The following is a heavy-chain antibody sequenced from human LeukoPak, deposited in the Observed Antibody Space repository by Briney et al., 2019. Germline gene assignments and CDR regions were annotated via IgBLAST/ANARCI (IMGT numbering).Heavy chain of an antibody. CDR2: IDSDGRST. CDR1: GFTFSSYW. Sequence: GGSLRLSCAASGFTFSSYWMHWVRQAPGKGLVWVSRIDSDGRSTNYADSVKGRFTISRDNAKNTLFLQMNSLRVEDTAVYYCAQQVGYCSSGSCYFTYWGQGTLVTVSS. D-gene: IGHD2-15*01. V-gene: IGHV3-74*01. J-gene: IGHJ1*01. CDR3: AQQVGYCSSGSCYFTY.